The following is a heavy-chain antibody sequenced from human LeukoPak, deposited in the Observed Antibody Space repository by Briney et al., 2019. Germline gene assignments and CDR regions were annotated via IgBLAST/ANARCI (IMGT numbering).Heavy chain of an antibody. Sequence: PGRSLRLSCAASGFTFSAYGMNWVRQAPGKGLEWVALISYDGSIKDYADPVKGRFTISRDNSKNTLYLQMNSLRVEDTAVYYCARLFDLWGQGTMVTVSS. CDR2: ISYDGSIK. J-gene: IGHJ3*01. CDR3: ARLFDL. CDR1: GFTFSAYG. V-gene: IGHV3-30*03.